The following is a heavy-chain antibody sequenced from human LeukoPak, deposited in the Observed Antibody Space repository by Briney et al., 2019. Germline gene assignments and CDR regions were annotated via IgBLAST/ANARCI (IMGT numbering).Heavy chain of an antibody. D-gene: IGHD6-19*01. CDR3: ASQSGWSDAFDI. CDR1: GYTFSDYY. J-gene: IGHJ3*02. Sequence: ASVKVSCKASGYTFSDYYIHWVRQAPGQGLEWMGWISAYNGNTNYAQKLQGRVTMTTDTSTSTAYMELRSLRSDDTAVYYCASQSGWSDAFDIWGQGTMVTVSS. V-gene: IGHV1-18*04. CDR2: ISAYNGNT.